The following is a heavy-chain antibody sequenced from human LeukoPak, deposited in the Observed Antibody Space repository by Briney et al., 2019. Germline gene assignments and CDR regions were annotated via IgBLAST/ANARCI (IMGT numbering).Heavy chain of an antibody. D-gene: IGHD3-10*01. CDR3: ASSYYYGSGSYYRGGGFDP. CDR2: ISAYNGNT. J-gene: IGHJ5*02. V-gene: IGHV1-18*01. Sequence: ASVKVSCKASGYTFTSYGISWVRQAPGQGLEWMGWISAYNGNTNYAQKLQGRVTMTTDTSTSTVYMELSSLRSEDTAVYYCASSYYYGSGSYYRGGGFDPWGQGTLVTVSS. CDR1: GYTFTSYG.